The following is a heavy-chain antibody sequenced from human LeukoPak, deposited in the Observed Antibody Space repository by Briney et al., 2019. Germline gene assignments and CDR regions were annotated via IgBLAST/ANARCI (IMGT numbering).Heavy chain of an antibody. CDR3: ARVAGADYYDSSGYLRIDY. Sequence: GGSLRLSCAASGFTFSSYWMHWVRQAPGKGLVWVSRINSGGSSTSYADSVKGRFTISRDNAKNTLYLQMNSLRAEDTAVYYCARVAGADYYDSSGYLRIDYWGQGTLVTVSS. CDR2: INSGGSST. CDR1: GFTFSSYW. V-gene: IGHV3-74*01. D-gene: IGHD3-22*01. J-gene: IGHJ4*02.